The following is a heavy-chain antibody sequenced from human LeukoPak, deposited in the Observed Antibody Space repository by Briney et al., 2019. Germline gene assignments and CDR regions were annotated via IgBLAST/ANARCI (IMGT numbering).Heavy chain of an antibody. Sequence: GASVQVSCKASGYSFTGYYIHWVRQTPGQGLGWMGGINPISGGKNYSQKFQGRVIMTRDTSITTAYMDLSRLTSDDTAVYYCARADAMDVWGQGTTVTVSS. CDR3: ARADAMDV. V-gene: IGHV1-2*02. J-gene: IGHJ6*02. CDR1: GYSFTGYY. CDR2: INPISGGK.